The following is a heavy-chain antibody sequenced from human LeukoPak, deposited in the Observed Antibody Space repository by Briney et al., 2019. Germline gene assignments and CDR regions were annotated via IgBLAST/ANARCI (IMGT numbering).Heavy chain of an antibody. CDR1: GGSISSHY. CDR2: VENYGRT. V-gene: IGHV4-59*11. D-gene: IGHD3-10*01. Sequence: PPETLFLTCTVSGGSISSHYWSWIRQPPGKGLGWIGYVENYGRTECIPSLQSRVTLSVDTSKNQFSLKLNSVTAADTAVYYCARGVFGAYFDLWGQGTLVIVSS. CDR3: ARGVFGAYFDL. J-gene: IGHJ4*02.